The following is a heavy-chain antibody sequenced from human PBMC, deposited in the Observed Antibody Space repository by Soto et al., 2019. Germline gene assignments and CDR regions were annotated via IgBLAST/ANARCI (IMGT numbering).Heavy chain of an antibody. CDR3: AGSFKYGAGTFDALDV. CDR1: GGTSSDYA. D-gene: IGHD3-10*01. J-gene: IGHJ3*01. Sequence: QVLLVQSGTEVKKPGSSVKVSCQASGGTSSDYALTWVRQAPGQGLEWMGGFIPIFGTANYAQRFQGRVSITADEYSSTADMELSSLKSEATAVYYCAGSFKYGAGTFDALDVWGHGTMVRVSS. V-gene: IGHV1-69*01. CDR2: FIPIFGTA.